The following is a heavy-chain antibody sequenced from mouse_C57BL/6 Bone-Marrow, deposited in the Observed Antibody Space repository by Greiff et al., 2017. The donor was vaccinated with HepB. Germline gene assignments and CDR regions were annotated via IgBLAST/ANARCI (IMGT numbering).Heavy chain of an antibody. J-gene: IGHJ3*01. Sequence: QVHVKQSGPELVKPGASVKLSCKASGYTFTSYDINWVKQRPGQGLEWIGWIYPRDGSTKYNEKFKGKATLTVDTSSSTAYMELHSLTSEDSAVYFCARPFLLLPFAYWGQGTLVTVSA. CDR1: GYTFTSYD. CDR2: IYPRDGST. D-gene: IGHD1-1*01. CDR3: ARPFLLLPFAY. V-gene: IGHV1-85*01.